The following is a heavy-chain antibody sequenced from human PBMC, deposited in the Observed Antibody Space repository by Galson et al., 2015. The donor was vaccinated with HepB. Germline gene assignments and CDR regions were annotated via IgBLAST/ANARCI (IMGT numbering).Heavy chain of an antibody. J-gene: IGHJ4*02. V-gene: IGHV5-51*01. CDR1: GYSFTTYW. D-gene: IGHD2/OR15-2a*01. CDR3: AANREGSAFDY. Sequence: QSGAEVKKPGESLKISCKGAGYSFTTYWIAWVRQMPGKGLESMGIIYPGNSNTRYNPSFQGQVTISADKSINTVYLQWSRLEASDIAMYYCAANREGSAFDYWGQGTLVTVSS. CDR2: IYPGNSNT.